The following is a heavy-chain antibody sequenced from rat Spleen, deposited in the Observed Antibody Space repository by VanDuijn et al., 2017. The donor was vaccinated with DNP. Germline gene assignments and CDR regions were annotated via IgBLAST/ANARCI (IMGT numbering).Heavy chain of an antibody. V-gene: IGHV5S13*01. J-gene: IGHJ2*01. D-gene: IGHD1-2*01. CDR3: AARYSSSWFAY. CDR2: ITSSGGSI. Sequence: EVQLVESGGGLVQPGRSLKLSCAASGFTFSNYDMAWVRQAPTKGLEWVASITSSGGSIYYPDSVKGRFTISRDDAKNTLYLQMNSLRSEDTATYYCAARYSSSWFAYWGQGVMVTVSS. CDR1: GFTFSNYD.